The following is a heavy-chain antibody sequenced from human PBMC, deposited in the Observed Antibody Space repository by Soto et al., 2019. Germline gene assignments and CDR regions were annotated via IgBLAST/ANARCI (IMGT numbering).Heavy chain of an antibody. CDR2: IYYSGSA. Sequence: SETLSLTCTVSGGSISSYYWSWIRQPPGKGLEWIGYIYYSGSANYNPSIKSRVTISVDTSMNQFSLKLSSVTAADTAVYYCARGSSIAGLYYGMDVWGQGTTVTVSS. J-gene: IGHJ6*02. D-gene: IGHD6-6*01. CDR3: ARGSSIAGLYYGMDV. V-gene: IGHV4-59*08. CDR1: GGSISSYY.